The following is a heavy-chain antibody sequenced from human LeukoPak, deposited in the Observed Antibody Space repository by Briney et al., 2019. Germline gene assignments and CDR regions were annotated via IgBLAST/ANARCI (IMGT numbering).Heavy chain of an antibody. D-gene: IGHD6-13*01. V-gene: IGHV3-11*01. CDR3: AKEQLSSSWSVSDY. CDR2: ISSGGTTI. Sequence: GGSLRLSCAASGFTISDYSMSWIRQAPGKGLEWVSHISSGGTTIYYVDSVKGRFTISSDNAKNSLDLQMNSLRAEDTAVYYCAKEQLSSSWSVSDYWGQGTLVTVSS. CDR1: GFTISDYS. J-gene: IGHJ4*02.